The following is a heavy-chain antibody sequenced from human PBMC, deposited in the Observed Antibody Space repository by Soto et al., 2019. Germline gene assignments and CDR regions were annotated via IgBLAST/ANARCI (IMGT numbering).Heavy chain of an antibody. Sequence: SVKVACKASGGTFSNYAMAWVRQAPGQGLEWMGGLILPFGTPNYALKFQGRVTISADESMTTAYMELSSLGSEDTAVYYCASGYCGGDCYSAARYGMDVWGQGTTVTVSS. D-gene: IGHD2-21*02. CDR3: ASGYCGGDCYSAARYGMDV. V-gene: IGHV1-69*13. J-gene: IGHJ6*02. CDR2: LILPFGTP. CDR1: GGTFSNYA.